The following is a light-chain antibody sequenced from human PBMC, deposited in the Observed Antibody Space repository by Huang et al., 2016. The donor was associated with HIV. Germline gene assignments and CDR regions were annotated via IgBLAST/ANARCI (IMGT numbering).Light chain of an antibody. Sequence: EIVLTQSPATLSLSPGERATLSCRASQSVSTYLAWYQHKPGQAPRLLISEASNRATGIPARFRGSGSGTDFTLTISSLEPEDFAVYYCQQRSNWPTFGPGTKLDIK. CDR3: QQRSNWPT. J-gene: IGKJ3*01. CDR1: QSVSTY. CDR2: EAS. V-gene: IGKV3-11*01.